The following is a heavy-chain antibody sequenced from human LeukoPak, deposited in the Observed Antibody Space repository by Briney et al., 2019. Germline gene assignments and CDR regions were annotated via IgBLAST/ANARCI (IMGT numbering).Heavy chain of an antibody. CDR1: GFTFSDYY. D-gene: IGHD6-19*01. J-gene: IGHJ4*02. Sequence: PGGSLRLSCAASGFTFSDYYMSWIRQAPGKGLEWVGYIYYSGSTNYNPSLKSRVTISVDTSKNQFSLKLTSVTAADTAVYYCARRLSGGWYSSPFDYWGQGTLVTVSS. CDR3: ARRLSGGWYSSPFDY. CDR2: IYYSGST. V-gene: IGHV4-59*08.